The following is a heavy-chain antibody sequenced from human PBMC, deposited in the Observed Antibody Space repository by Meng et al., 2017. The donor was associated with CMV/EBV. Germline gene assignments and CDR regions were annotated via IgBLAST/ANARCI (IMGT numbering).Heavy chain of an antibody. Sequence: GGSLRLSCAASGFTFSSYEMNWVRQAPGKGLEWVSYISSSGSTIYYADSVKGRFTISRDNAKNSLYLQMNSLRAEDTAVYYCARQLPKSYYYDSSGYSYWGQGTLVTVPS. CDR3: ARQLPKSYYYDSSGYSY. D-gene: IGHD3-22*01. V-gene: IGHV3-48*03. CDR1: GFTFSSYE. CDR2: ISSSGSTI. J-gene: IGHJ4*02.